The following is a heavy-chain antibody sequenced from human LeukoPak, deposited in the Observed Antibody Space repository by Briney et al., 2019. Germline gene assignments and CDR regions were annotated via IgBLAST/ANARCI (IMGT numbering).Heavy chain of an antibody. D-gene: IGHD3-16*01. CDR1: GGSFSGYY. CDR3: ARGVIWGSPDY. J-gene: IGHJ4*02. Sequence: SDTLSLTRAVYGGSFSGYYWSWIRQPPGKGLEWIGEINHSGSTNYNPSLKSRVTISVDTSKNQFSLKLSSVTAADTAVYYCARGVIWGSPDYWGQGTLVTVSS. V-gene: IGHV4-34*01. CDR2: INHSGST.